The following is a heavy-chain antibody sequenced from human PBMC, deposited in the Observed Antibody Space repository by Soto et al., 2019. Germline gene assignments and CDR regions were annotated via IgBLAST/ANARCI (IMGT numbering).Heavy chain of an antibody. CDR1: GGSISSYY. Sequence: SETLSLTCTVSGGSISSYYWSWIRQPAVKGLEWIGRIYTSGSTNYNPSLKSRVTMSVDTSKNQFSLKLSSVTAEDTAVYYCTNRKLPTRPWGPAFDVWGQGTMVTVSS. V-gene: IGHV4-4*07. CDR3: TNRKLPTRPWGPAFDV. J-gene: IGHJ3*01. D-gene: IGHD6-6*01. CDR2: IYTSGST.